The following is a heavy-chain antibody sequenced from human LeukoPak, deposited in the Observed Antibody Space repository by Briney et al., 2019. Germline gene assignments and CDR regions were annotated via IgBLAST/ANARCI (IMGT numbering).Heavy chain of an antibody. CDR3: AKDSHYCSSTSCHNWFDP. CDR2: ISYDGSNK. CDR1: GFTFSSYA. V-gene: IGHV3-30*04. D-gene: IGHD2-2*01. J-gene: IGHJ5*02. Sequence: GGSLRLSCAASGFTFSSYAMHWVRQAPGKGLEWVAVISYDGSNKYYADSVKGRFTISRDNSKNTLYLQMNSLRAEDTAVYYCAKDSHYCSSTSCHNWFDPWGQGTLVTVSS.